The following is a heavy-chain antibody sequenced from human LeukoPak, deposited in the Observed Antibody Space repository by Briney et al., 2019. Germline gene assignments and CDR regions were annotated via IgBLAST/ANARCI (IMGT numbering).Heavy chain of an antibody. J-gene: IGHJ4*02. D-gene: IGHD4-17*01. CDR1: GFTFSSCA. Sequence: PGGSLRLSCAASGFTFSSCAMSWVRQAPGKGLEWVSVIYSGGSTYYADSVKGRFTISRDNSKNTLYLQMNSLRAEDTAVYYCASDLDGDPFDYWGQGTLVTVSS. CDR2: IYSGGST. CDR3: ASDLDGDPFDY. V-gene: IGHV3-53*01.